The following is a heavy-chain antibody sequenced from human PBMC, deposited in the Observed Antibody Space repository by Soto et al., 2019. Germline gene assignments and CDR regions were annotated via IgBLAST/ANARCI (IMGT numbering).Heavy chain of an antibody. D-gene: IGHD3-10*01. CDR1: GGSISSYY. CDR2: IYYSGST. Sequence: QVQLQESGPGLVKPSETLSLTCTVSGGSISSYYWSWIRQPPGKGLEWIGYIYYSGSTNYNPSLKSRVTISVDTSKSQFSLKLSSVTAADTAVYYCARSPRVMVAFDIWGQGTMVTVSS. CDR3: ARSPRVMVAFDI. V-gene: IGHV4-59*01. J-gene: IGHJ3*02.